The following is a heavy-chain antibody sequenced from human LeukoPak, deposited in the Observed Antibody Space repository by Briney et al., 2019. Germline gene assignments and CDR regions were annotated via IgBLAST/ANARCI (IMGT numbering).Heavy chain of an antibody. V-gene: IGHV1-2*02. CDR3: AREGSNWNDGYYGMDV. CDR2: INPNSGGT. Sequence: ASVKVSCKASGYTFTGYYMHWVRQAPGQGLEWMGWINPNSGGTNYAQKFQGRVTMTRDTSISTAYMELSRLRSDDTAVYYCAREGSNWNDGYYGMDVWGQGTTVTVSS. D-gene: IGHD1-20*01. CDR1: GYTFTGYY. J-gene: IGHJ6*02.